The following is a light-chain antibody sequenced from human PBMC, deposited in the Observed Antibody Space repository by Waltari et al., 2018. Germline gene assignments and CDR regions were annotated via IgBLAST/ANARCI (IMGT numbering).Light chain of an antibody. CDR1: QSLVQGDGDTY. CDR3: MQGTQWPRS. Sequence: DVVMTQSPLSLPVTLGQPASISCRSSQSLVQGDGDTYLSWFQQRPGQSPRRLIYKVSNRDSGGPDRFSGSGSGTDFTLKIIRVEADDCAIYYCMQGTQWPRSFGQGTKVEIE. J-gene: IGKJ1*01. V-gene: IGKV2-30*02. CDR2: KVS.